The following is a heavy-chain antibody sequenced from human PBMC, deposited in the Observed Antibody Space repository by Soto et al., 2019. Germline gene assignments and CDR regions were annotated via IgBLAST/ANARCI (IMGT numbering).Heavy chain of an antibody. V-gene: IGHV1-69*13. CDR3: ARDFSEMATIPVKPHNWFDP. CDR2: IIPIFGTA. D-gene: IGHD5-12*01. J-gene: IGHJ5*02. CDR1: GGTFSSYA. Sequence: SVKVSCKASGGTFSSYAISWVRQAPGQGLEWMGGIIPIFGTANYAQKFQGRVTITADESTSTAYMELSSLRSEDTAVYYCARDFSEMATIPVKPHNWFDPWGQGTLVTVSS.